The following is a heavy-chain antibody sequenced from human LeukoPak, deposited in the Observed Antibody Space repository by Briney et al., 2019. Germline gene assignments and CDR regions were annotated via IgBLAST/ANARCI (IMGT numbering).Heavy chain of an antibody. Sequence: QPGESLRLSCAASGFTFSSYGMSWVRQAPGKGLDWVSGISDRGGTTYYADSVEGRFTISRDNSKNTLYLQMNNLRAEDTAVYYCAKVTSGGSCYQSDYWGQGTLVTVSS. D-gene: IGHD2-15*01. CDR3: AKVTSGGSCYQSDY. J-gene: IGHJ4*02. V-gene: IGHV3-23*01. CDR2: ISDRGGTT. CDR1: GFTFSSYG.